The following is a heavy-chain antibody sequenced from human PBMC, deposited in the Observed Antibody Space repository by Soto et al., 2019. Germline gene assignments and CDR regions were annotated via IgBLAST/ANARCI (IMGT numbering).Heavy chain of an antibody. J-gene: IGHJ6*02. CDR1: GFTLSSYS. Sequence: GGSLRLSCAASGFTLSSYSMNWVRQAPGKGLEWVSCISSSSSTTDYADSVKGRFTISRDNAKNSLYLQMNSLRDEDTAVYYCARGSSTSCYGPSCRPGMDVWGQGTTVTVSS. V-gene: IGHV3-48*02. CDR2: ISSSSSTT. CDR3: ARGSSTSCYGPSCRPGMDV. D-gene: IGHD2-2*01.